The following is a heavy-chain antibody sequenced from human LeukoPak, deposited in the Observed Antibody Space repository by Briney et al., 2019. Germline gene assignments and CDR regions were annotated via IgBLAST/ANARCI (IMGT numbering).Heavy chain of an antibody. CDR2: IYDSGNT. V-gene: IGHV4-59*02. D-gene: IGHD3-10*01. CDR3: ARVLPLLWFGELLPTGGFDY. J-gene: IGHJ4*02. Sequence: SETLSLTCTVSGASVSGHFWSWIRQPPGKGLEWVGDIYDSGNTNYNPSLKSRVTISVDTSKNQFSLKLSSVTAADTAVYYCARVLPLLWFGELLPTGGFDYWGQGTLVTVSS. CDR1: GASVSGHF.